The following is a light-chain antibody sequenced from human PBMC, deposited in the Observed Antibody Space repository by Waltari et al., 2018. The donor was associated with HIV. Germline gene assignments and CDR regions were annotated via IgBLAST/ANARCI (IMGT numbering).Light chain of an antibody. CDR3: QQYGGSPIT. CDR1: QSIRSTS. V-gene: IGKV3-20*01. J-gene: IGKJ5*01. CDR2: EAS. Sequence: EIVLTQSPGTLSLSSGERATLSCRASQSIRSTSLAWYQQKPGQAPRLLIYEASSRATGIPDRFSGSGSGTDFTLTISRLEPEDFAVYYCQQYGGSPITFGQGTRLEIK.